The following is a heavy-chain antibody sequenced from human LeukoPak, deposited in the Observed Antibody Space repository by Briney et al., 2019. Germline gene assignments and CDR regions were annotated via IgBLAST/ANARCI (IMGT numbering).Heavy chain of an antibody. J-gene: IGHJ6*02. Sequence: GASVKVSCKASGYTFTGYYMHWVRQAPGQGLEWMGWINPNSGGTNYAQKFQGWVTMTRDTSISTAYMELSRLRSDDTAVYYCARDILTTVTTTYYYYYYGMDVWGQGTTVTVSS. D-gene: IGHD4-17*01. CDR3: ARDILTTVTTTYYYYYYGMDV. CDR1: GYTFTGYY. V-gene: IGHV1-2*04. CDR2: INPNSGGT.